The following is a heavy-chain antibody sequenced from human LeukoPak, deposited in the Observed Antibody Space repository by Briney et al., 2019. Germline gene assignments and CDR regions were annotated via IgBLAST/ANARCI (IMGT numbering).Heavy chain of an antibody. CDR2: TTGSGGIT. Sequence: GGSLRLSCVASGFTFSNYAMSWVRQAPGKGLEWVSATTGSGGITYYADSVKGRFTISRDSSKNTLYLQMNSLRAEDTAVYYCAKWGDYDVLTGYYDPDYWGQGTLVTISS. CDR3: AKWGDYDVLTGYYDPDY. J-gene: IGHJ4*02. D-gene: IGHD3-9*01. V-gene: IGHV3-23*01. CDR1: GFTFSNYA.